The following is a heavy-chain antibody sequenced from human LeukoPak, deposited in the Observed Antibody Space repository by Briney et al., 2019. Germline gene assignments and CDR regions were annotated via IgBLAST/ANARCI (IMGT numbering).Heavy chain of an antibody. CDR3: SRGSRTWFAP. J-gene: IGHJ5*02. CDR2: IKHRGRT. Sequence: SETLSLTCAVYGGSFSGYYGMCTRRPPGKGLEGIGEIKHRGRTNYNPSLKRRVTISVDTSKKQFALKLSSVTTADNAGYYRSRGSRTWFAPGGQGTLATAPS. D-gene: IGHD1-14*01. CDR1: GGSFSGYY. V-gene: IGHV4-34*01.